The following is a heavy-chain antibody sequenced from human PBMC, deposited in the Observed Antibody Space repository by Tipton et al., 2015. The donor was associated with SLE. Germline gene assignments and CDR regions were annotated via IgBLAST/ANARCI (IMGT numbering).Heavy chain of an antibody. Sequence: TLSLTCAVYGESFDAYYWSWIRQSPGKGLEWIGEINHDGSIDSNPSLMSRVTISIDTSKKQFSLYLNSVTAADTAVYYCARAGYSRSWFVCNWFDPWGQGTLVTVSS. CDR2: INHDGSI. V-gene: IGHV4-34*01. D-gene: IGHD6-13*01. CDR1: GESFDAYY. CDR3: ARAGYSRSWFVCNWFDP. J-gene: IGHJ5*02.